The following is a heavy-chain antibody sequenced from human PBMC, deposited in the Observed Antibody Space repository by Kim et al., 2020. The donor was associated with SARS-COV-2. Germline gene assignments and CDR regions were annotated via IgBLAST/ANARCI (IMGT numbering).Heavy chain of an antibody. Sequence: GGSLRLSCAASGFTFDDYGMSWVRQAPGKGLEWVSGINWNGGSTGYADSVKGRFTISRDNAKNSLYLQMNSLRAEDTALYHCARTSYSSGEYYFDYWGQGTLVTVSS. CDR3: ARTSYSSGEYYFDY. J-gene: IGHJ4*02. D-gene: IGHD6-19*01. V-gene: IGHV3-20*01. CDR1: GFTFDDYG. CDR2: INWNGGST.